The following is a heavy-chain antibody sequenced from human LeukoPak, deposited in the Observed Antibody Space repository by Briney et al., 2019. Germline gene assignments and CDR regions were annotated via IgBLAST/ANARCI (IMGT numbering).Heavy chain of an antibody. D-gene: IGHD2-2*01. J-gene: IGHJ3*02. CDR2: INHSVST. Sequence: SETLSLTCAVYGGSFSGYYWSWIRQPPGKGQEWIGEINHSVSTNYNPSLKSRVTISVDTSKNQFSLKLSSVTAADTAVYYCARVVVVPAARGRPDAFDIWGQGTMVTVSS. CDR1: GGSFSGYY. V-gene: IGHV4-34*01. CDR3: ARVVVVPAARGRPDAFDI.